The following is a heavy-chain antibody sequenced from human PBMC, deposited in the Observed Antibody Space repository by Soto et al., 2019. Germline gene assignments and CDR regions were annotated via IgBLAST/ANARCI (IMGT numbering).Heavy chain of an antibody. D-gene: IGHD2-2*02. CDR1: VGTFSSYA. V-gene: IGHV1-69*06. CDR3: ARGSVRYCSSTSCYIWFDP. J-gene: IGHJ5*02. CDR2: IIPIFGTA. Sequence: SVKVSCNASVGTFSSYAISWVRQAPGQGLEWMGGIIPIFGTANYAQKFQGRVTITADKSTSTAYMEPSSLRSEDTAVYYCARGSVRYCSSTSCYIWFDPWGQGTLVTVSS.